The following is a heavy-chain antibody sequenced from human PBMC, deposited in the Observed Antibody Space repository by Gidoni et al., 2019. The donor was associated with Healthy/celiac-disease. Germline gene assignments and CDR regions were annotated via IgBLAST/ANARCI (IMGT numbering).Heavy chain of an antibody. D-gene: IGHD3-22*01. CDR2: ISYDGSNK. CDR3: AKEAHYYDSSGFDY. V-gene: IGHV3-30*18. Sequence: QVQLVESGGGVVQPGRSLRLSCAASGFTFSSYGMHWVRQAPGKGLEWVAVISYDGSNKYYADSVKGRFTISRDNSKNTLYLQMNSLRAEDTAVYYCAKEAHYYDSSGFDYWGQGTLVTVSS. J-gene: IGHJ4*02. CDR1: GFTFSSYG.